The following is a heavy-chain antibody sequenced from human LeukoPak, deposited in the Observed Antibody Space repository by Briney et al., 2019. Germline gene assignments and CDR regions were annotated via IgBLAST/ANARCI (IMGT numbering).Heavy chain of an antibody. J-gene: IGHJ1*01. V-gene: IGHV3-23*01. D-gene: IGHD3-22*01. CDR1: GFTFSSYG. CDR2: ISGSGGST. CDR3: AKRRLRDYYDSSGSAEYFQH. Sequence: LPGGSLRLSCAASGFTFSSYGMSWVRQAPGKGLEWVSAISGSGGSTYYADSVKGRFTISRDNSKNTLYLQMNSLRAEDTAVYYCAKRRLRDYYDSSGSAEYFQHWGQGTLVTVSS.